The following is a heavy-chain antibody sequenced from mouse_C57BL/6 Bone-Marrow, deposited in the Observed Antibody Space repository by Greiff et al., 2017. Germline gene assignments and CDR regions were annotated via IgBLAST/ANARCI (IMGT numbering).Heavy chain of an antibody. D-gene: IGHD2-4*01. CDR1: GYSFTDYN. Sequence: VQLQQSGPALVKPGASVKISCTASGYSFTDYNMNWVKQSNGKSLEWIGVLNPNYGTPSYNQKFKGKATLTVDQSSSTAYMQLNSLTSEDSAVYYCARGYDYDYAMDYWGQGTSVTVSA. V-gene: IGHV1-39*01. CDR2: LNPNYGTP. J-gene: IGHJ4*01. CDR3: ARGYDYDYAMDY.